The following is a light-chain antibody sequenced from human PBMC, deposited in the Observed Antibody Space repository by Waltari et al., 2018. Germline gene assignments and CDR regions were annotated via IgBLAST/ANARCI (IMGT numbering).Light chain of an antibody. CDR2: LNSDGSH. V-gene: IGLV4-69*01. J-gene: IGLJ3*02. CDR1: SGHSSYA. Sequence: QLVLTQSPSASASLGASVKPTCTLSSGHSSYAIPCHQQQPEKGPRYLMKLNSDGSHSKGDGIPDRFSGSSSGAERYLTISSLQSEDEADYYCQTWGTGSWVFGGGTKLTVL. CDR3: QTWGTGSWV.